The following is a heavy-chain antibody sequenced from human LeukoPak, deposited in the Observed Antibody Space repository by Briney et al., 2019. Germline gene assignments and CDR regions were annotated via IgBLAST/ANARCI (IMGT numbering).Heavy chain of an antibody. Sequence: SGGSLRLSCAASGFSFSSCAMSWVRQAPGKGLEWVSAISGSGGSTYYADSVKGRFTISRDNSKNTLYLQMNSLRAEDTAVYYCARDRGGKYPFDYWGQGTLVTVSS. J-gene: IGHJ4*02. CDR3: ARDRGGKYPFDY. V-gene: IGHV3-23*01. D-gene: IGHD3-10*01. CDR1: GFSFSSCA. CDR2: ISGSGGST.